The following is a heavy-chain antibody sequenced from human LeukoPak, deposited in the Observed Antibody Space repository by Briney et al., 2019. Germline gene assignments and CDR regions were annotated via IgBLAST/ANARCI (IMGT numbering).Heavy chain of an antibody. CDR3: ARDYSTVTTFFDY. J-gene: IGHJ4*02. CDR2: IKQDGSEK. Sequence: GGSLRLSCAASGFNFNTYWMSWVRQAPGRGLEWVANIKQDGSEKFYVDSLKGRFTISRDNAKNSLYLQMNSLRAEDTAVYYCARDYSTVTTFFDYWGQGTLVTVSS. V-gene: IGHV3-7*01. CDR1: GFNFNTYW. D-gene: IGHD4-17*01.